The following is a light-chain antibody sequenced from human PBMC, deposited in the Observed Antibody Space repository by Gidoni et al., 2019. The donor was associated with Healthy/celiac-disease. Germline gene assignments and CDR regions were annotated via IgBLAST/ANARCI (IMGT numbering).Light chain of an antibody. CDR1: QGISSY. CDR2: AAS. V-gene: IGKV1-8*01. CDR3: QQYYSYPRT. J-gene: IGKJ3*01. Sequence: ALRITQSPSSLSASTGDRVTITCRASQGISSYLDWYQQKPGKAPKLLIYAASTLQSGVPSRFSGSGSGTDFTLTISSLQSEDFATYYCQQYYSYPRTFGPGTKVEIK.